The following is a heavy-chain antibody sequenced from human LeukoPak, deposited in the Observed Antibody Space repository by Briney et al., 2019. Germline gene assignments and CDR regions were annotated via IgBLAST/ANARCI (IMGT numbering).Heavy chain of an antibody. CDR2: IYYSGST. CDR3: ARAKDCGGDCYPFDY. D-gene: IGHD2-21*02. J-gene: IGHJ4*02. Sequence: SETLSLTCTVSGASISSYYWSWIRHPPGKGLEWIGYIYYSGSTNYNPSLKSRVTISVDTSKNQFSMKLSSVTAADTAVYYCARAKDCGGDCYPFDYWGQGTLVTVSS. CDR1: GASISSYY. V-gene: IGHV4-59*01.